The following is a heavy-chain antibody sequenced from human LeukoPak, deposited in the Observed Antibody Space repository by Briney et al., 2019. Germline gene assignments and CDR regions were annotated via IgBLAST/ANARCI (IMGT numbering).Heavy chain of an antibody. J-gene: IGHJ4*02. Sequence: SVKVSCKASGGTFSSYAISWVRQAPGQGLEWMGGIIPIFGTANYAQKFQGRVTITADKSTSIAYMELSSLRSEDTAVYYCARDSPTNYYDAGWGQGTLVTVSS. CDR2: IIPIFGTA. V-gene: IGHV1-69*06. CDR3: ARDSPTNYYDAG. D-gene: IGHD3-22*01. CDR1: GGTFSSYA.